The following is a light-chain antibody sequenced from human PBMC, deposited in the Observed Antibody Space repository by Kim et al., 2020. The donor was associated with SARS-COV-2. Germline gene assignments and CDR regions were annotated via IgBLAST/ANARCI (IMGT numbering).Light chain of an antibody. J-gene: IGLJ2*01. CDR2: RND. CDR1: TSNVGSNT. V-gene: IGLV1-44*01. Sequence: GTSVTITVSGTTSNVGSNTVSWSRHLPGTAPKLLIYRNDHRPSGISARLSGSKSGTSASLAISGLQSEDEADYYCAAWDDSLNGPIFGGGTQLTVL. CDR3: AAWDDSLNGPI.